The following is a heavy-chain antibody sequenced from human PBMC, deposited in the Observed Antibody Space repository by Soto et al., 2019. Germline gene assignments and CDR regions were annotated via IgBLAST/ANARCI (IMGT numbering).Heavy chain of an antibody. V-gene: IGHV4-30-2*01. CDR1: GGSIISGGYS. CDR2: IYHSGST. CDR3: AAGGGLPRYY. D-gene: IGHD5-12*01. J-gene: IGHJ4*02. Sequence: SETLSLTCAVSGGSIISGGYSWSWIRQPPGKGLEWIGYIYHSGSTYYNPSLKSRVTISVDRSKNQFSLKLSSVTAADTAVYYCAAGGGLPRYYWGQGTLVT.